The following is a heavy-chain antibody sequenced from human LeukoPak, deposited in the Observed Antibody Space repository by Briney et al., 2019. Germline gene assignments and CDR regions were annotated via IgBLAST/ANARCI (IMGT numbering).Heavy chain of an antibody. Sequence: GASVKVSCKASGYTFTSYGISWVRQAPGQGLEWMGWISAYNGNTNCAQKLQGRVTMTTDTSTSTAYMELRSLRSDDTAVYYCARDIVVVIAKGYYMDVWGKETTVTVSS. CDR1: GYTFTSYG. D-gene: IGHD2-21*01. CDR2: ISAYNGNT. CDR3: ARDIVVVIAKGYYMDV. V-gene: IGHV1-18*01. J-gene: IGHJ6*03.